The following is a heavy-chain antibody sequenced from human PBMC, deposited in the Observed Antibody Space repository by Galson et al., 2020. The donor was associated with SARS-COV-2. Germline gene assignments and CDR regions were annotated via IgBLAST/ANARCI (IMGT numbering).Heavy chain of an antibody. CDR3: ARPAGCARGDCYFYYFAS. V-gene: IGHV1-8*01. D-gene: IGHD2-21*02. CDR1: GYTFTNFD. J-gene: IGHJ4*02. CDR2: VSPKSGDT. Sequence: ASVKVSCKASGYTFTNFDIHWVRQAAGQGLEWMGWVSPKSGDTGYAQEFKDRVTMARDTSITTAYMELSSLRSEDTAVYFCARPAGCARGDCYFYYFASWGQGTLVTVSS.